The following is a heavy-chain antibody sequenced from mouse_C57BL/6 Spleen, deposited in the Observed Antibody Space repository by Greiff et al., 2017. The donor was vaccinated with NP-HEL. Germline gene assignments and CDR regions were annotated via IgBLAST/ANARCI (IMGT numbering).Heavy chain of an antibody. D-gene: IGHD1-1*01. CDR1: GYTFTSYT. J-gene: IGHJ4*01. CDR3: ASGSRGAMDY. V-gene: IGHV1-4*01. Sequence: QVQLQQSGAELARPGASVKMSCKASGYTFTSYTMHWVKQRPGQGLEWIGDINPSSGYTKYNQKFKDKATLTADKSSSTAYMQLSSLTSEDSAVYYCASGSRGAMDYWGQGTSVTVSS. CDR2: INPSSGYT.